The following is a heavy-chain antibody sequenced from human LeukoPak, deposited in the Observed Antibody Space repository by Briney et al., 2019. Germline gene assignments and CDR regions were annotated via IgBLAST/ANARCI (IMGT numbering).Heavy chain of an antibody. CDR1: GFTFISYT. J-gene: IGHJ4*02. CDR3: AKDRSGSHPHYFDN. V-gene: IGHV3-23*01. D-gene: IGHD1-26*01. CDR2: ISGSGGST. Sequence: GGSLRLSCAASGFTFISYTMNAVRQAPGEGLERGSGISGSGGSTYYADSVKGRFTISRDNSKNTLYLQMNSLRAEDTAVYYCAKDRSGSHPHYFDNWGQRTLVTVSS.